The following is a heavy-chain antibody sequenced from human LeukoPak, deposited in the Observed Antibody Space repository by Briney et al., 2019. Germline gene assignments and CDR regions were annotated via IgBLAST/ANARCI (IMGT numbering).Heavy chain of an antibody. V-gene: IGHV4-59*01. D-gene: IGHD2-2*01. CDR3: AREGGYCSSTSCYGQFDY. Sequence: SETLSLTCTVSGGSISSYYWNWIRQPPGKGLEWIGYIYYSGSTNYNPSLKSRVTISVDTSKNQFSLKLSSVTAADTAVYYCAREGGYCSSTSCYGQFDYWGQGTLVTVSS. CDR2: IYYSGST. J-gene: IGHJ4*02. CDR1: GGSISSYY.